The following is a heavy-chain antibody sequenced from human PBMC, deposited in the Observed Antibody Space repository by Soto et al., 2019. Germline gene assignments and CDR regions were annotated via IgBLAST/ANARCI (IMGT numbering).Heavy chain of an antibody. Sequence: PSQTLSLTCAISGDSVSSNSVAWNCIRQSPSRGLEWLGRTYYRSQWYNDYAVSVNSRLTINPDTSKNQFSLQLNSVTPEDTAVYYCVRDRWSSSRGAPYYGLDVWGQGTTVTVSS. CDR3: VRDRWSSSRGAPYYGLDV. V-gene: IGHV6-1*01. J-gene: IGHJ6*02. CDR2: TYYRSQWYN. CDR1: GDSVSSNSVA. D-gene: IGHD6-19*01.